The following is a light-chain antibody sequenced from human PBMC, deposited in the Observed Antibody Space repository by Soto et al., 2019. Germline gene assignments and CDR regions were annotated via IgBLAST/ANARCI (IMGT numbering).Light chain of an antibody. CDR1: QTVSSAY. CDR3: QQFGSSPIT. CDR2: DAS. V-gene: IGKV3-20*01. Sequence: EIVLAQSPGTLSLWPLVRAALXIRSSQTVSSAYFAWYQQRPGQAPRLLFYDASTRATGIPDRFSCSGSGRDFTLTISRLEPEDSAVYYCQQFGSSPITFGQGTRLEIK. J-gene: IGKJ5*01.